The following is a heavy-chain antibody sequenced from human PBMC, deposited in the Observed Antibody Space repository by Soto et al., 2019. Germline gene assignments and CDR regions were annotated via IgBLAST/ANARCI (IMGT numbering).Heavy chain of an antibody. Sequence: QVQLVESGGGVVQPGRSLRLSCAASGFTFSSYGMHWVRQAPGKGLEWVAVISYDGSNKYYADSVKGRFTISRDNAKNRLYLEINSLRAEDTAVYYCAKVRPNSSSWSFVYWGQGPLVSVCS. CDR2: ISYDGSNK. V-gene: IGHV3-30*18. D-gene: IGHD6-13*01. J-gene: IGHJ4*02. CDR1: GFTFSSYG. CDR3: AKVRPNSSSWSFVY.